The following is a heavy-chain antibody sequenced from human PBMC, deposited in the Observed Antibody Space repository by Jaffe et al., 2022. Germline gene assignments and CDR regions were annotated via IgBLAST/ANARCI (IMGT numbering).Heavy chain of an antibody. J-gene: IGHJ6*03. V-gene: IGHV3-30*02. D-gene: IGHD2-15*01. Sequence: QVQLVESGGGVVQPGGSLRLSCAASGFTFSSYGMHWVRQAPGKGLEWVAFIRYDGSNKYYADSVKGRFTISRDNSKNTLYLQMNSLRAEDTAVYYCAKDVVAATRPSNYYYYYYMDVWGKGTTVTVSS. CDR2: IRYDGSNK. CDR3: AKDVVAATRPSNYYYYYYMDV. CDR1: GFTFSSYG.